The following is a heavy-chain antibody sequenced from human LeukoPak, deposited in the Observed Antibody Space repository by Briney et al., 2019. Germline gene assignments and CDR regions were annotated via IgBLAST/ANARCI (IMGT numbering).Heavy chain of an antibody. CDR3: VRDRNGYYSFDY. D-gene: IGHD3-22*01. J-gene: IGHJ4*02. CDR2: ISSRGDTI. Sequence: GGSLRLSCAASRFAFSDYYMSWIRQAPGKGLEWVSYISSRGDTIYYADSVRGRFTISRDNAERSLYLQMNGLRAEDTAVYYCVRDRNGYYSFDYWGQGTLVTVPS. V-gene: IGHV3-11*01. CDR1: RFAFSDYY.